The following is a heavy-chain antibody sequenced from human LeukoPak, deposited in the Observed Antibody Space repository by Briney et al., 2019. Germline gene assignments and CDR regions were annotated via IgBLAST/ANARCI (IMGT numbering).Heavy chain of an antibody. J-gene: IGHJ4*02. CDR1: GFTFNNYA. D-gene: IGHD3-10*01. CDR2: ISHTGSST. V-gene: IGHV3-23*01. CDR3: AKALWFGELLAAYYFDC. Sequence: PGGSLRLSCAASGFTFNNYAMTWVRQAPGEGLEWVSAISHTGSSTYFADSVQGRFTISRDNSKNTLYLQMNSLRAEDTAVYYCAKALWFGELLAAYYFDCWGQGTLVTVSS.